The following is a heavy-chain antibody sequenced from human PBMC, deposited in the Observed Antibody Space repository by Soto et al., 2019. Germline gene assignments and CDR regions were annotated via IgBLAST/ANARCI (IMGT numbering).Heavy chain of an antibody. D-gene: IGHD3-3*01. Sequence: EGSLRLSCAASGFTFSSYAMHWVRQAPGKGLEWVAVISYDGSNKYYADSVKGRFTISRDNSKNTLYLQMNSLRAEDTAVYYCARDPHVLRSLYYFDYWGQGTLVTVSS. J-gene: IGHJ4*02. CDR3: ARDPHVLRSLYYFDY. CDR2: ISYDGSNK. CDR1: GFTFSSYA. V-gene: IGHV3-30-3*01.